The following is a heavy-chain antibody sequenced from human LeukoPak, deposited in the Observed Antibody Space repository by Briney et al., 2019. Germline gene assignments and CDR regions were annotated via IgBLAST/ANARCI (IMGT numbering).Heavy chain of an antibody. V-gene: IGHV3-7*01. D-gene: IGHD6-19*01. Sequence: GGSLRLSCAASGFTFSSYWMSWVRQAPGKGLEWVANIKQDGSEKYYVDSVKGRFTISRDNAKNSLYLQMNSLRAEDTAVYYCARGHPRGKAVAGYFDYWGQGTLVTVSS. CDR1: GFTFSSYW. J-gene: IGHJ4*02. CDR3: ARGHPRGKAVAGYFDY. CDR2: IKQDGSEK.